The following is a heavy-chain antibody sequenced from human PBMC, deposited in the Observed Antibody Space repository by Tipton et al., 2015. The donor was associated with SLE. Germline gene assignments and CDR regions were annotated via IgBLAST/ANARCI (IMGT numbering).Heavy chain of an antibody. Sequence: PGLVKPSETLSLTCTVSGGSISSYYWSWIRQPAGKGLEWIGRIYTSGSTNYNPSLKSRVTMSVDTSKNQFSLKLSSVTAADTAVYYCAREGYCSSTSCYIPVITGDLGYYYMDVWGKGTTVTVSS. CDR3: AREGYCSSTSCYIPVITGDLGYYYMDV. CDR2: IYTSGST. D-gene: IGHD2-2*02. J-gene: IGHJ6*03. CDR1: GGSISSYY. V-gene: IGHV4-4*07.